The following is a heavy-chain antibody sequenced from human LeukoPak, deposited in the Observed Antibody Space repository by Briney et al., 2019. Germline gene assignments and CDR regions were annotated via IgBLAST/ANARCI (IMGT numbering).Heavy chain of an antibody. V-gene: IGHV1-69*06. CDR2: IIPIFGTV. D-gene: IGHD3-3*01. CDR3: ARSLFRFLEWSYRSYYYCYMDV. J-gene: IGHJ6*03. CDR1: GGTFSSYT. Sequence: SVKVSCKASGGTFSSYTISWVRQAPGQRPEWMGGIIPIFGTVNYAQKFQGIVTITADKSTSTAYMELSRLRSEDTAVYYCARSLFRFLEWSYRSYYYCYMDVWGKGTRVTVSS.